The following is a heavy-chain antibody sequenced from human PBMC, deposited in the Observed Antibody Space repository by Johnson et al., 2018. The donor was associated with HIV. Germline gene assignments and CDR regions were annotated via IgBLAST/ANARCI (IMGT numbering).Heavy chain of an antibody. J-gene: IGHJ3*02. V-gene: IGHV3-33*06. CDR3: AKHSSSWYDDAFDI. D-gene: IGHD6-13*01. CDR1: GFTFSSYG. CDR2: IWYDGTNK. Sequence: VQLVESGGGVVQPGRSLRLSCAASGFTFSSYGMHWVRQAPGKGLEWVALIWYDGTNKYYADSVKGRFTISRDNSKNTLFLQMNSLRAEDTAVYYCAKHSSSWYDDAFDIWGQGTMVTVSS.